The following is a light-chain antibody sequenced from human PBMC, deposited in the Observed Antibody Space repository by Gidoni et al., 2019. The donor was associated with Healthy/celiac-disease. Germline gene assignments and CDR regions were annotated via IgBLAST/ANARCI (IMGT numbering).Light chain of an antibody. J-gene: IGKJ2*01. CDR3: QQRVNWPPT. CDR2: DAS. V-gene: IGKV3-11*01. CDR1: QSVSSH. Sequence: EIVLTQSPATLSVSPVERATLSCRASQSVSSHLAWYQQQPGQAPRLLIYDASNRATGIPARFSVSGSGTDFTLTISSLEPVDFSVYYCQQRVNWPPTFXQXTKLEIK.